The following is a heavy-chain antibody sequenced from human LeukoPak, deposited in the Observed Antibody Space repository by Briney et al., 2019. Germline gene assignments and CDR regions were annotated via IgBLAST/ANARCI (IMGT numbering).Heavy chain of an antibody. J-gene: IGHJ4*01. CDR2: IIPSGGST. D-gene: IGHD4/OR15-4a*01. Sequence: ASVKVSCKASGYTFTSYYIHWVRQAPGQGLEWMGIIIPSGGSTNYPPKFQGRITVTRDTSTSIGYRELSRPRSEDTGFYCCVGEFKGCAFDFWGQGTMVTVSS. CDR1: GYTFTSYY. CDR3: VGEFKGCAFDF. V-gene: IGHV1-46*01.